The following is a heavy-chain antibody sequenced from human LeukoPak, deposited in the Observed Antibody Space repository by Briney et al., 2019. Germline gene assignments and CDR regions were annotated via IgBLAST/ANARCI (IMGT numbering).Heavy chain of an antibody. V-gene: IGHV3-21*01. J-gene: IGHJ5*02. CDR2: ISSSSSYI. CDR1: GFTFSSYS. Sequence: GGSLRLSCAASGFTFSSYSMNWVRQAPGKGLEWVSSISSSSSYIYYADSVKGRFTISRDNAKNSLYLQMNSLRAEDTAVYYCARDGGLRFLEWLLSWGQGTLVTVSS. D-gene: IGHD3-3*01. CDR3: ARDGGLRFLEWLLS.